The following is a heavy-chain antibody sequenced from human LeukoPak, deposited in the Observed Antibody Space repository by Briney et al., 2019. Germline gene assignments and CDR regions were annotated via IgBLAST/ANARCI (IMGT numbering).Heavy chain of an antibody. V-gene: IGHV1-2*02. D-gene: IGHD1-26*01. Sequence: ASVKVSCKASGYTFTGYYMHWVRQAPGQGLEWMGWINPNSGGTNYAQKFQGRVTMTRDASISTAYMELSRLRSDDTAVYYCARVGGTYRNYFDFWGQGTLVTVSS. J-gene: IGHJ4*02. CDR1: GYTFTGYY. CDR2: INPNSGGT. CDR3: ARVGGTYRNYFDF.